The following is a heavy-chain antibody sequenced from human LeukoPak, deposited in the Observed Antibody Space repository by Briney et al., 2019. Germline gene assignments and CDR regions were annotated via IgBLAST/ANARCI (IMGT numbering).Heavy chain of an antibody. Sequence: SETLSLTCAVYGGSFSGYYWSWIRQPPGKGLEWIGEINHSGSTNYNPSLKSRVTISVDTSKNQFSLKLSSVTAADTAAYYCAKDSSGYYAFDIWGQGTMVTVSS. J-gene: IGHJ3*02. D-gene: IGHD3-22*01. CDR1: GGSFSGYY. CDR3: AKDSSGYYAFDI. CDR2: INHSGST. V-gene: IGHV4-34*01.